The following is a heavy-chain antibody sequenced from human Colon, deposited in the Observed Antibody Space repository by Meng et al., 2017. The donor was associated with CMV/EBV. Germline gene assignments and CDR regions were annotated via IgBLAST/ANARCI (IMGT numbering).Heavy chain of an antibody. D-gene: IGHD3-16*01. CDR3: ARDRLGGIDF. Sequence: GESLKISCAGSGFIFRAYAMHWVRQAPGKGLEWLAVKSADGSIEYHADSAKGRFIISRDNSKSSLYLQMNSLTSDDTAVYYCARDRLGGIDFWGQGTLVTVSS. J-gene: IGHJ4*02. CDR1: GFIFRAYA. V-gene: IGHV3-30-3*01. CDR2: KSADGSIE.